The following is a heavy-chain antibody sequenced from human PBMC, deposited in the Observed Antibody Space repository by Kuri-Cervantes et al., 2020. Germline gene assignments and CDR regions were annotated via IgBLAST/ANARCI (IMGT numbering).Heavy chain of an antibody. CDR1: GFTFSSYW. CDR3: ARDVSVTASYPYWYFDL. J-gene: IGHJ2*01. D-gene: IGHD2-21*02. Sequence: GGSLRLSCAASGFTFSSYWMNWVRQAPGKGLEWVSYISSSSSTIYYADSVKGRFTISRDNAKNSLYLQMNSLGDEDTAMYYCARDVSVTASYPYWYFDLWGRGTLVTVSS. CDR2: ISSSSSTI. V-gene: IGHV3-48*02.